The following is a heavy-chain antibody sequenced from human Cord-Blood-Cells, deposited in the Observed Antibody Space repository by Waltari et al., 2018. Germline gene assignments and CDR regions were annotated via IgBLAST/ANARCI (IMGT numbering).Heavy chain of an antibody. D-gene: IGHD2-15*01. Sequence: QVQLVQSVAEVKKPGSSVKVSCKASGGTFSSYAISWVRQAPGQGLEWMGGIIPIFGTANYAQKFQGRVTITADESTSTAYMGLSSLRSEDTAVYYCARGTYCSGGSCYPDYWGQGTLVTVSS. J-gene: IGHJ4*02. CDR2: IIPIFGTA. CDR3: ARGTYCSGGSCYPDY. V-gene: IGHV1-69*01. CDR1: GGTFSSYA.